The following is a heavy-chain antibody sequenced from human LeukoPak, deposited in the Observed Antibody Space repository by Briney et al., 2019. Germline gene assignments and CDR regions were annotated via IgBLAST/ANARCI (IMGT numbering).Heavy chain of an antibody. CDR2: IWYDGSNK. V-gene: IGHV3-33*01. CDR1: GFTFSSYG. CDR3: ARDPTTTVVTRSWFDP. Sequence: GGSLRLSCAASGFTFSSYGMHWVRQAPGKGLEWVAVIWYDGSNKYYADSVKGRFTISRDNSKNTLYLQMNSLRAEDTAVYYRARDPTTTVVTRSWFDPWGQGTLVTVSS. J-gene: IGHJ5*02. D-gene: IGHD4-23*01.